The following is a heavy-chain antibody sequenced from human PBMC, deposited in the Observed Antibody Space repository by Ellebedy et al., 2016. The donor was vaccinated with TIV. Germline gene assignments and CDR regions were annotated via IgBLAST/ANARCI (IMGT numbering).Heavy chain of an antibody. Sequence: DSVKGRFTISRDNSKNTLYLQMNNLRVEDTAVYYCARGVGYCSDVTCPAAYFDLWGQGTLVSVSS. D-gene: IGHD2-15*01. J-gene: IGHJ4*02. CDR3: ARGVGYCSDVTCPAAYFDL. V-gene: IGHV3-30*07.